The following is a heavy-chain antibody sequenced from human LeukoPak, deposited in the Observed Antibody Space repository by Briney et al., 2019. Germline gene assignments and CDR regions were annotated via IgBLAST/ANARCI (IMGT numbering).Heavy chain of an antibody. CDR2: IKQDGGEK. D-gene: IGHD3-22*01. J-gene: IGHJ4*02. V-gene: IGHV3-7*01. CDR3: ARDYGQYYYGSSGYYDSDY. Sequence: GGSLRLSCAASGFTFSSYWMSWVRQAPGKGLEWVANIKQDGGEKYYVDSVKGRFTISRDNAKNSLYLQMNSLRAEDTAVYYCARDYGQYYYGSSGYYDSDYWGQGTLVTVSS. CDR1: GFTFSSYW.